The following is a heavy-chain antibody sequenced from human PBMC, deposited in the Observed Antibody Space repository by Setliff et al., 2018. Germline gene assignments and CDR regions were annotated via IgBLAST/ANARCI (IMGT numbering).Heavy chain of an antibody. J-gene: IGHJ4*02. CDR2: INIGGGSA. Sequence: ASVKVSCKASGYTFTSYYMYWLRQPPGQGPEWMGIINIGGGSASYAQKFQDRVTMTRDTSTSTVCLEVTSLRSEDTAVYYCARAGMASLNRKGVFEYWGQGTLVPSP. V-gene: IGHV1-46*01. CDR1: GYTFTSYY. D-gene: IGHD3-10*01. CDR3: ARAGMASLNRKGVFEY.